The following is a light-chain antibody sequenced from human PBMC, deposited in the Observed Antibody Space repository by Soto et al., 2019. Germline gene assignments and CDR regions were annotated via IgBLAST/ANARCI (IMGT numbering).Light chain of an antibody. J-gene: IGKJ2*01. CDR2: KAS. CDR3: QQSYSSLVYT. Sequence: DIQMTQSPSSLSASMGDRVTITCRASQNIGTSLNWYQQKPGKAPTALIYKASTMQGGVPSRFSGSGSGTDITLTISSLQPEDSATYYCQQSYSSLVYTFGPGTKLEIK. CDR1: QNIGTS. V-gene: IGKV1-39*01.